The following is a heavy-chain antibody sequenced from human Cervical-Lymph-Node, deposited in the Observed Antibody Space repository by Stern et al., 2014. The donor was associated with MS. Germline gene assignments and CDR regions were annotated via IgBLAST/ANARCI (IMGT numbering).Heavy chain of an antibody. Sequence: EVHLVESGGGLVQPGRSLRLSCAASGFTFDDYAMHWVRQAPGKGLEWVSGISLNSGSIGYADSVKGRFTISRDNAKNSLYLQMNSLRAEDTALYYCAKDIFGGNYAMDVWGQGTTVTVS. CDR2: ISLNSGSI. J-gene: IGHJ6*02. CDR1: GFTFDDYA. D-gene: IGHD3-16*01. V-gene: IGHV3-9*01. CDR3: AKDIFGGNYAMDV.